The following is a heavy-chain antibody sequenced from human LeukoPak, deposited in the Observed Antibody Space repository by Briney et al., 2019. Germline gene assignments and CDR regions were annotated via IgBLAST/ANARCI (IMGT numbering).Heavy chain of an antibody. CDR2: IKQDGSEK. CDR1: GFTFSSYW. CDR3: ARVAYSSGFPFDY. J-gene: IGHJ4*02. V-gene: IGHV3-7*02. Sequence: PGGSLRLSCAASGFTFSSYWMSWVRQAPGKGLEWVANIKQDGSEKYYVDSVKGRFTISRDNAKNSLYLQMNSLRAEDTAVYYCARVAYSSGFPFDYWGQGTLVTVSS. D-gene: IGHD3-22*01.